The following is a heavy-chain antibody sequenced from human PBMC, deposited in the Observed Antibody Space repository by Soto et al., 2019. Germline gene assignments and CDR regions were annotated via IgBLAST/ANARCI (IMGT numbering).Heavy chain of an antibody. Sequence: ASVKVSCKASGYTFTGYYMHWVRQAPGQGLEWMGWINPNSGGTNYAQKFQGWVTTTRDTSISTAYMELSRLRSDDTAVYYCARSRITMVRGDARYNWFDPWGQGTLVTVSS. V-gene: IGHV1-2*04. CDR1: GYTFTGYY. D-gene: IGHD3-10*01. CDR2: INPNSGGT. CDR3: ARSRITMVRGDARYNWFDP. J-gene: IGHJ5*02.